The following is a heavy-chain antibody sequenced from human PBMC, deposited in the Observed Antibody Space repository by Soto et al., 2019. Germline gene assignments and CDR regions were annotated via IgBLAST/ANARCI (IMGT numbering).Heavy chain of an antibody. CDR2: IYYSGST. Sequence: SETLSLTCTVSGGSISSSSYYWGWIRQPPGKGLEWIGSIYYSGSTYYNPSLKSRVTISVDTSKNQFSLKLSSVTAADTAVYYCARDDYYDSSGYYYVGYYYYGMDVWGQGTTVTVSS. CDR3: ARDDYYDSSGYYYVGYYYYGMDV. J-gene: IGHJ6*02. CDR1: GGSISSSSYY. D-gene: IGHD3-22*01. V-gene: IGHV4-39*01.